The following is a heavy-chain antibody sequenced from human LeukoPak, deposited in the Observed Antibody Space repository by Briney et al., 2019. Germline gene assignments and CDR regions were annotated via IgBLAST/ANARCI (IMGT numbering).Heavy chain of an antibody. CDR3: ARRKYGDYRFDY. V-gene: IGHV3-23*01. J-gene: IGHJ4*02. CDR2: ISGGGRT. CDR1: GFTFSSYA. D-gene: IGHD4-17*01. Sequence: GGSLRLSCAASGFTFSSYAMSWVRQAPGKGLEWVSAISGGGRTYYADSVNGRFTISRDNSKNTLDLQMDSLRAEDTAVYYCARRKYGDYRFDYWGQGTLVTVSS.